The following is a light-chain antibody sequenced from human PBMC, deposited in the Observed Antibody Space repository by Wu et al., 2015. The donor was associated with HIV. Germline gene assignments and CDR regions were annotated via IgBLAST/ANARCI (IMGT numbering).Light chain of an antibody. CDR3: QQYYYWPRT. CDR1: QSVGNN. CDR2: GAF. J-gene: IGKJ1*01. Sequence: EIKLTQSPVTLSVSPGERATLSCRATQSVGNNLAWYQQRPGQTPGLLIFGAFTRATGVPARFSGNGSGTEFNLTITSLQSEDFALYYCQQYYYWPRTFGQGTKVEI. V-gene: IGKV3-15*01.